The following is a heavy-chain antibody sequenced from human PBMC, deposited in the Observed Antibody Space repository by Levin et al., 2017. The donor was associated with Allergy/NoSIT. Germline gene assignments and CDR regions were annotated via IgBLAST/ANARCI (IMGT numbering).Heavy chain of an antibody. CDR1: AFPFSNYA. CDR2: ISYDGTND. V-gene: IGHV3-30-3*01. CDR3: ARDVGMSRGLVDAFDI. Sequence: PGGSLRLSCTASAFPFSNYALHWVRQAPGKGLEWVGVISYDGTNDYYGSFVKGRFSISRDNSNNILYLQLDSRTEEDTAMYFCARDVGMSRGLVDAFDIWGQGTMVIVS. D-gene: IGHD3-22*01. J-gene: IGHJ3*02.